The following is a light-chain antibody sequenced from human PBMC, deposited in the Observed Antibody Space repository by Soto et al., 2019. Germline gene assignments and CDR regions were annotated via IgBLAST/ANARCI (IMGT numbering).Light chain of an antibody. V-gene: IGLV2-23*02. CDR2: EVS. J-gene: IGLJ1*01. CDR3: CSYAGSSTFAYV. CDR1: SSEVGSYNL. Sequence: QSALTQPASVSGSPGQSITISCTGTSSEVGSYNLVSWYQQHPGKAPKLMIYEVSKRPSGVSNRFSGSKSGNTASLTISGLQAEDEADYYCCSYAGSSTFAYVFGTGTKLTV.